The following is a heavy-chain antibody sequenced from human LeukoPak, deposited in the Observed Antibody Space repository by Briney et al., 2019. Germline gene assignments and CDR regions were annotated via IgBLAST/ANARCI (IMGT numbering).Heavy chain of an antibody. J-gene: IGHJ4*02. Sequence: ASVKVSCKASGYTFTSYGISWVRQPPGQGLEWMGWISAYNGNTNYAQKLQGRVTMTSDTSISTVYMKLSSLSSEDTAVYFRARVDGSADYWGQGTLVTVSS. D-gene: IGHD3-22*01. CDR3: ARVDGSADY. CDR1: GYTFTSYG. V-gene: IGHV1-18*01. CDR2: ISAYNGNT.